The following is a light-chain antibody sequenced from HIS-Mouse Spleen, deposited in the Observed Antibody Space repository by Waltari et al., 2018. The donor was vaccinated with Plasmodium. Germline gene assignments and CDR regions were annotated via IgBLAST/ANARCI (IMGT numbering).Light chain of an antibody. J-gene: IGKJ2*01. CDR1: QGVRTN. V-gene: IGKV1-6*01. CDR3: LQDYNYPYT. Sequence: IQITQSPSSLSASVEDTLTITCRASQGVRTNLGGYQQKPGKAPKLLISGASSIPSGVPARFSGSGSGTEFTLTISSLQSEDFATYYCLQDYNYPYTFGQGTKLEIK. CDR2: GAS.